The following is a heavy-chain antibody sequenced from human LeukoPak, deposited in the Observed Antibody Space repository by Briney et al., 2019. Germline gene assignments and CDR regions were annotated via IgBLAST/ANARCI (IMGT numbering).Heavy chain of an antibody. V-gene: IGHV3-23*01. Sequence: GGSLRLSSAASGFTFCNYAMNWVRQAPGKGLEWVSGISAGGGSTYYADSVKGRFAISRDNSKNTLYLRMDSLRAGDTAVYYCAKYPKNVVLVVDAMTYHYYGADVWGQGTTVTVSS. J-gene: IGHJ6*02. CDR2: ISAGGGST. CDR1: GFTFCNYA. D-gene: IGHD2-8*02. CDR3: AKYPKNVVLVVDAMTYHYYGADV.